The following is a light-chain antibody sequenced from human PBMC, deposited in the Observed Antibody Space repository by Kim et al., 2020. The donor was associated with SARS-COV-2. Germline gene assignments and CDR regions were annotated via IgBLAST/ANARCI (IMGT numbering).Light chain of an antibody. J-gene: IGKJ4*01. CDR3: QQSYSTPFT. V-gene: IGKV1-39*01. CDR1: QSISIY. Sequence: DIQMTQSPSSLSASVGDRVTITCRASQSISIYLNWYQRKPGKAPKLLIYAASKLQVGVPSGFSGSGSGTDFTLTINSLQPEDFATYYCQQSYSTPFTFGGGTKLEI. CDR2: AAS.